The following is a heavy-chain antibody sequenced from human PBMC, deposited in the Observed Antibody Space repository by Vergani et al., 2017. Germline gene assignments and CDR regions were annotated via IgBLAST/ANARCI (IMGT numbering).Heavy chain of an antibody. V-gene: IGHV2-70*04. Sequence: QVTLKESGPALVNPTQTLTLTCSLSGFSLSSGGMRVSWIRQPPGKALECLARIEWDTTKVYSSSLKSRLFISNDISKNAVVLTMTNMDPVDTATYNCARTSGRTITCHSKACWFDSWGQGILVTVSS. CDR2: IEWDTTK. J-gene: IGHJ5*01. D-gene: IGHD3-10*01. CDR3: ARTSGRTITCHSKACWFDS. CDR1: GFSLSSGGMR.